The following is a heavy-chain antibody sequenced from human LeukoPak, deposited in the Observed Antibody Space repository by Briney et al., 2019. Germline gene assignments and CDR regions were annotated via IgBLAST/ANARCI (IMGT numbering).Heavy chain of an antibody. CDR1: GGSISSSSYY. CDR2: IYYSGST. CDR3: ARHEVAGTSWAPFDY. D-gene: IGHD6-19*01. V-gene: IGHV4-39*01. Sequence: PSETLSLTCTVSGGSISSSSYYWGWIRQPPGKGLEWIGSIYYSGSTYYNPSLKSRVTISVDTSKNQFSLKLSSVTAADTAVYYCARHEVAGTSWAPFDYWGQGTLVTVSS. J-gene: IGHJ4*02.